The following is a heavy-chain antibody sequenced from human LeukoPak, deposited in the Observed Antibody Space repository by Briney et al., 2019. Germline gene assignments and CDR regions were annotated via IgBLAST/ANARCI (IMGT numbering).Heavy chain of an antibody. J-gene: IGHJ5*02. D-gene: IGHD6-13*01. CDR3: AKDEGTPLVAAGTGNWFDP. Sequence: GGSLRLSCAASGFTFSSYAMSWVRQAPGKGLEWVSAISGSGGSTYYADSVKGRFTISRDNSKNTLYLQMNSLRAEDTAVYYCAKDEGTPLVAAGTGNWFDPWGQGTLVTVSS. CDR2: ISGSGGST. V-gene: IGHV3-23*01. CDR1: GFTFSSYA.